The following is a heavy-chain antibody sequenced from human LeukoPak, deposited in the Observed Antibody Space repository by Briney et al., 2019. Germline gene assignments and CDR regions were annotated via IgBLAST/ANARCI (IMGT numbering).Heavy chain of an antibody. CDR2: ISGSGGST. V-gene: IGHV3-23*01. D-gene: IGHD6-19*01. J-gene: IGHJ4*02. CDR1: GFTFSSYA. CDR3: AKDQDSSGWYAPLDY. Sequence: GGSLRLSCAAFGFTFSSYAMSWVRQAPGKGLEWVSAISGSGGSTYYADSVKGRFTISRDNSKNTLYLQMNSLRAEDTAVYYCAKDQDSSGWYAPLDYWGQGTLVTVSS.